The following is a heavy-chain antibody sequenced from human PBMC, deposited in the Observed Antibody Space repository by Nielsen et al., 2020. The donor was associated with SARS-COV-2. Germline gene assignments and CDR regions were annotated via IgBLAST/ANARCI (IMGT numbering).Heavy chain of an antibody. D-gene: IGHD3-3*01. CDR2: ISGRGGST. Sequence: GESLKISCAASGFTFNDYAMSWVRQAPGKGLEWVSTISGRGGSTYYADSVKGRFTISRDNSKNTVYLQMNSLRAEDTAVYHCAKDVWSGAHQIGPDYWGQGTLVTVSS. J-gene: IGHJ4*02. CDR1: GFTFNDYA. V-gene: IGHV3-23*01. CDR3: AKDVWSGAHQIGPDY.